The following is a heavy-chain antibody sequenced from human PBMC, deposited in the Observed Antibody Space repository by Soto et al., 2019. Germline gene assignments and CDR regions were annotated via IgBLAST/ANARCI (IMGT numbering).Heavy chain of an antibody. CDR2: INHSGST. CDR1: GGSFSGYY. J-gene: IGHJ5*02. CDR3: ARDRRIAARPGWFDP. Sequence: QVQLQQWGAGLLKPSETLSLTCAVYGGSFSGYYWSWIRQPPGKGLEWIGEINHSGSTNYNPSLKSRVTISVDTSKNQFSLKLSSVTAADTAVYYCARDRRIAARPGWFDPWGQGTLVTVSS. D-gene: IGHD6-6*01. V-gene: IGHV4-34*01.